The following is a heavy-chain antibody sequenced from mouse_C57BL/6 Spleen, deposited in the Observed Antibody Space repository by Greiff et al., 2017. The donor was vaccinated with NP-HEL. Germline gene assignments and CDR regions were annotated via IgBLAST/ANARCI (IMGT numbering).Heavy chain of an antibody. V-gene: IGHV2-9-1*01. Sequence: VKLMESGPGLVAPSQSLSITCTVSGFSLTSYAISWVRQPPGKGLEWLGVIWTGGGTNYNSALKSRLSISKDNSKSQVFLKMNSLQTDDTARYYCARNRYYGSSHWYFDVWGTGTTVTVSS. J-gene: IGHJ1*03. CDR1: GFSLTSYA. D-gene: IGHD1-1*01. CDR2: IWTGGGT. CDR3: ARNRYYGSSHWYFDV.